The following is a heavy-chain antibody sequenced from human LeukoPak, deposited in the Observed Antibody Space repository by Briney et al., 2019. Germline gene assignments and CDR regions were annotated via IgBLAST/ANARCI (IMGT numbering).Heavy chain of an antibody. CDR1: GGSISSGSYY. J-gene: IGHJ4*02. V-gene: IGHV4-61*02. CDR2: IYTSGST. D-gene: IGHD1-26*01. CDR3: ASGGSYLDY. Sequence: SETLSLTCTVSGGSISSGSYYWGWIPQPAGEGLEWIARIYTSGSTNYNPSLKSRITISIDTSKNQLSLKLSSVTAADTAVDYCASGGSYLDYWGEGTLVTVSS.